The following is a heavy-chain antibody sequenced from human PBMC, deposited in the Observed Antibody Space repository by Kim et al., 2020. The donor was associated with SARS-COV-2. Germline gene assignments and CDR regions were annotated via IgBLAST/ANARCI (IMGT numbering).Heavy chain of an antibody. CDR1: GFTFSTYD. CDR2: ISSSGGHI. CDR3: AQAVPRKGSGSHYFDS. J-gene: IGHJ4*02. Sequence: GGSLRLSCAASGFTFSTYDMTWVRQAPGKGLEWVSAISSSGGHIYYTNSVKGRFTISRDNSNNMLYLQMSSLRVEDTAVYYCAQAVPRKGSGSHYFDSWGQGTLVTVSS. D-gene: IGHD3-10*01. V-gene: IGHV3-23*01.